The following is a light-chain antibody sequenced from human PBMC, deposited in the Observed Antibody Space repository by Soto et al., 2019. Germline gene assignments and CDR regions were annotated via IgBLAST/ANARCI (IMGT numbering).Light chain of an antibody. V-gene: IGKV3-11*01. J-gene: IGKJ1*01. CDR1: QSVSSN. CDR3: QQRSNWPT. Sequence: EIVMTQSPATLSASPGERSTLSCRASQSVSSNLAWYQQKPGQAPRLLIYDASNRATGSPARFSGSGSGTDFTLTISSLEPEDFAVYYCQQRSNWPTFGQGTKVDIK. CDR2: DAS.